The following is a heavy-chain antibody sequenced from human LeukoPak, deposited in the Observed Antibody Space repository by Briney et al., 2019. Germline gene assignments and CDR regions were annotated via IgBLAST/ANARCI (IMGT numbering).Heavy chain of an antibody. CDR3: ARGERRYYDSSGYHSVDFDY. D-gene: IGHD3-22*01. CDR1: GGSISSSSYY. Sequence: SETLSLTCTVSGGSISSSSYYWGWIRQPPGKGLEWIGSIYYSGSTYYNPSLKSRVTISVDTSKNQFSLKLSSVTAADTAVYYCARGERRYYDSSGYHSVDFDYWGQGTLVTVFS. CDR2: IYYSGST. J-gene: IGHJ4*02. V-gene: IGHV4-39*07.